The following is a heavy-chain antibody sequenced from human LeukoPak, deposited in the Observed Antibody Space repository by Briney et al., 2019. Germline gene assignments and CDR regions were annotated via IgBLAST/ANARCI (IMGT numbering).Heavy chain of an antibody. CDR2: IYYSGST. V-gene: IGHV4-39*07. Sequence: SETLSLTCTVSGGSISSSSYYWGWIRQPPGKGLEWIGSIYYSGSTYYNPSLKSRVTISVDTSKNQFSLKLSSVTAADTAVYYCARAEGSSWGFDYWGQGTLVTVSS. CDR1: GGSISSSSYY. D-gene: IGHD6-13*01. CDR3: ARAEGSSWGFDY. J-gene: IGHJ4*02.